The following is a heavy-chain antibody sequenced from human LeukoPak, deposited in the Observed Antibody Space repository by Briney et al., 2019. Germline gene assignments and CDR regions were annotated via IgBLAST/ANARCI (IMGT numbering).Heavy chain of an antibody. CDR1: GGSISSGGYY. V-gene: IGHV4-31*03. CDR2: IYYSGST. CDR3: ARDRRITGTTRVYDY. D-gene: IGHD1-20*01. J-gene: IGHJ4*02. Sequence: SETLSLTCTVSGGSISSGGYYWSWIRQHPGKGLEWIGYIYYSGSTYYNPSLKSRVTISVDKSKNQFSLKLSSVTAADTAVYYCARDRRITGTTRVYDYWGQGTLVTVSS.